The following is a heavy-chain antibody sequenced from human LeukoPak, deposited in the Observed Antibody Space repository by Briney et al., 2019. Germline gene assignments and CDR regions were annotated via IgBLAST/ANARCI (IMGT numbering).Heavy chain of an antibody. CDR2: IGPDQGKIVT. CDR1: GYTFIVYG. D-gene: IGHD1-26*01. CDR3: ARDHGVEVGATWYFQH. J-gene: IGHJ1*01. Sequence: VASVKVSCKASGYTFIVYGVSWVRPAPGQGLEWMGWIGPDQGKIVTYYAKNLQGRVTMTTDSSTNTAYMELSSLRSDDTAMYYCARDHGVEVGATWYFQHWGQGTLVTVSS. V-gene: IGHV1-18*01.